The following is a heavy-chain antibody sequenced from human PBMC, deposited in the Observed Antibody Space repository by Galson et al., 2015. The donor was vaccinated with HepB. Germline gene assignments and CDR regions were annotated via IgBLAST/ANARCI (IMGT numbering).Heavy chain of an antibody. CDR1: GFSFDDYA. Sequence: LRLSYAASGFSFDDYAIHWVRQAPGKGLEWVSGISWNSGRVDYADFVKGRFTISRDNAKKSLSLQMNSLRAEDTALYYCAKEKGIAAAGDAFDIWGQGTMVTVSS. CDR3: AKEKGIAAAGDAFDI. V-gene: IGHV3-9*01. D-gene: IGHD6-13*01. J-gene: IGHJ3*02. CDR2: ISWNSGRV.